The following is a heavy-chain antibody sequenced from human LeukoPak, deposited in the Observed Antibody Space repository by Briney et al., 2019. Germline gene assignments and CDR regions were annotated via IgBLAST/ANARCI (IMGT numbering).Heavy chain of an antibody. CDR1: GYTFTSYG. CDR2: ISAYNGNT. D-gene: IGHD6-19*01. V-gene: IGHV1-18*01. CDR3: ARSLTPIAVAGTLLPHRNWFDS. Sequence: ASVKVSCKASGYTFTSYGISWVRQAPGQGLEWMGWISAYNGNTNYAQKLQGRVAMTTDTSTSTAHMELRSLRSDDTAVYYCARSLTPIAVAGTLLPHRNWFDSWGQGTLVTVSS. J-gene: IGHJ5*01.